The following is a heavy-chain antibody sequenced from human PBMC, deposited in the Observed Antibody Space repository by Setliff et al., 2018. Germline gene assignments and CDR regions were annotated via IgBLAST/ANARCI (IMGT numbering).Heavy chain of an antibody. CDR1: GFIFKNYI. V-gene: IGHV3-21*01. D-gene: IGHD3-3*01. CDR3: GRDVFDFRTGQGGP. CDR2: ISGSSSDI. J-gene: IGHJ5*02. Sequence: PGGSLRLSCAASGFIFKNYIMTWVRQAPGKGLEWVASISGSSSDIYYADSVKGRFSISRDNAKNSLYLQMNSLRAEDTSVYYCGRDVFDFRTGQGGPWGQGTRVTVSS.